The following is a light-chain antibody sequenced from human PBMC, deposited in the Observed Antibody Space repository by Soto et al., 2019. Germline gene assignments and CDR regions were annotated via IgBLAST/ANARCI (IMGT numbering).Light chain of an antibody. CDR3: QQYNSYWT. CDR2: DAS. J-gene: IGKJ1*01. CDR1: QSISSW. Sequence: DIQMTQSPSTLSASVGDRVTTTCRASQSISSWLAWYQQKPGKAPKLLIYDASSLESGVPSRFSGSGSGTEFTLTISSLQPDHFANYYCQQYNSYWTFGQGTKVDIK. V-gene: IGKV1-5*01.